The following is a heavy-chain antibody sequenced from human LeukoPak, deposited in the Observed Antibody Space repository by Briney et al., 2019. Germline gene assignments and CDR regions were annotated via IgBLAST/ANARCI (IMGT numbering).Heavy chain of an antibody. Sequence: GGSLRLSCAASGFTFSSYAMSWVRQAPGKGLEWVSAISGSGGSTYYADSVKGRFTISRDNSKNTLYLQMNSLRAEDTAVYYCAGDFWSGYYRINAFDIWGQGTMVTVS. CDR1: GFTFSSYA. J-gene: IGHJ3*02. CDR2: ISGSGGST. CDR3: AGDFWSGYYRINAFDI. D-gene: IGHD3-3*01. V-gene: IGHV3-23*01.